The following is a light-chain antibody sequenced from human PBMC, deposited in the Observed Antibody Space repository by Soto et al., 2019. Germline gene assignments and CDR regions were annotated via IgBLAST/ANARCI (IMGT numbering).Light chain of an antibody. V-gene: IGLV2-23*02. Sequence: QSVRTEPASVSVSPGQSITISCAGTSNDVGKYNLVSWYQHHPGKAPKLIIYDVTQWPSGASNRFSGSKSGNTASLTIFGLQADDEADYYCCSYAGATTFYVFGTGTKVTVL. CDR3: CSYAGATTFYV. CDR1: SNDVGKYNL. J-gene: IGLJ1*01. CDR2: DVT.